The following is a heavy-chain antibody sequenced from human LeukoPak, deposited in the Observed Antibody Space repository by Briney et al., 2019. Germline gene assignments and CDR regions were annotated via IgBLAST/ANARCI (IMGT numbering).Heavy chain of an antibody. D-gene: IGHD5-18*01. CDR1: GFIVSRSY. Sequence: GGSLRLSCAASGFIVSRSYMNWVRQAPGKGLDWVAVISNDGSKKYYADSVKGRFTISRDNSKNTLSLQVSSLRTEDTAVYYCAKDRYSYAFEYSGSWGQGTLVTVSS. CDR3: AKDRYSYAFEYSGS. V-gene: IGHV3-30*18. J-gene: IGHJ5*02. CDR2: ISNDGSKK.